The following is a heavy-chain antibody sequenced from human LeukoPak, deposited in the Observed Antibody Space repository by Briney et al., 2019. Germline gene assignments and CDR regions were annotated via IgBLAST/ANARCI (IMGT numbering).Heavy chain of an antibody. D-gene: IGHD3-3*01. CDR3: ARPYYDFWSGHERLDAFDI. J-gene: IGHJ3*02. Sequence: GGSLRLSCAASGFIFTDYWMYWVRQAPGRGLAWVANIKEDGSEKNYVDSVKGRFTISRDNAKNSVYLQMNSLRAEDTAVYYCARPYYDFWSGHERLDAFDIWGQGTMVTVSS. CDR1: GFIFTDYW. V-gene: IGHV3-7*01. CDR2: IKEDGSEK.